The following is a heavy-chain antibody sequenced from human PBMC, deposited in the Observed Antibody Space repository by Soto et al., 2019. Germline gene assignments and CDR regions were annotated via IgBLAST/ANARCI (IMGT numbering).Heavy chain of an antibody. CDR2: IYSGGTT. CDR1: GLTVSDNY. Sequence: EVQLVESGGGLVQPGGSLVISCAASGLTVSDNYMSWVRQAPGKGLEWVSVIYSGGTTYYADSVKDRFTISRDISKNTVYLQMNSLRADDTDVYYCARGKSGSQTYYFDYWGQGTLVTVSS. V-gene: IGHV3-66*01. D-gene: IGHD3-10*01. J-gene: IGHJ4*02. CDR3: ARGKSGSQTYYFDY.